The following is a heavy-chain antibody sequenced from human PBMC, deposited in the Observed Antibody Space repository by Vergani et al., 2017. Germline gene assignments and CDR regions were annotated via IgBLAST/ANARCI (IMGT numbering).Heavy chain of an antibody. CDR2: IYYSGST. CDR1: GGSISSYY. CDR3: ARVHSSGYTYGMDV. Sequence: QVQLQESGPGLVKPSQTLSLTCTVSGGSISSYYWSWIRQPPGKGLEWIGYIYYSGSTNYNPSLKSRVTISVDTSKNQFSLKLSSVTAADTAVYYCARVHSSGYTYGMDVWGKGPRSPSPQ. V-gene: IGHV4-59*01. J-gene: IGHJ6*01. D-gene: IGHD3-22*01.